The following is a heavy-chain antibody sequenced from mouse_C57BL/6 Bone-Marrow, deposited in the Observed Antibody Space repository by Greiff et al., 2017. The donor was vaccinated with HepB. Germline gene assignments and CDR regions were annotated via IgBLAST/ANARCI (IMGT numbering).Heavy chain of an antibody. CDR3: ARGPFIYYDYDGGDY. J-gene: IGHJ2*01. CDR2: IDPSDSYT. CDR1: GYTFTSYW. V-gene: IGHV1-69*01. Sequence: QVHVKQPGAELVMPGASVKLSCKASGYTFTSYWMHWVKQRPGQGLEWIGEIDPSDSYTNYNQKFKGKSTLTVDKSSSTAYMQLSSLTSEDSAVYYCARGPFIYYDYDGGDYWGQGTTLTVSS. D-gene: IGHD2-4*01.